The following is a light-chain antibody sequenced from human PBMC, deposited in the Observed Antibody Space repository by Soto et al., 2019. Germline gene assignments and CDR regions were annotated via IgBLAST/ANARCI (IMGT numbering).Light chain of an antibody. J-gene: IGLJ1*01. CDR3: ATWDDSLNGLYV. CDR2: DVT. Sequence: QSALTQPRSVSGSPGQSVTFSCIGTSSDIGTYNFVSWYQQYPGKAPKLMIYDVTKRPSGVPHRFSGSKSGNTASLTISGLQAEDEADYYCATWDDSLNGLYVFGPGTKVTVL. CDR1: SSDIGTYNF. V-gene: IGLV2-11*01.